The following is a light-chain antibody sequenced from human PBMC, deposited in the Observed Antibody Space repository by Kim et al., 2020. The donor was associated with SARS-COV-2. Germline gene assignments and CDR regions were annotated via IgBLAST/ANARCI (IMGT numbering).Light chain of an antibody. J-gene: IGKJ5*01. CDR3: QQCSNWPPT. CDR2: GAS. CDR1: ENIRSS. Sequence: VSPGERATLSCRASENIRSSLAWYQQKPGQAPRLLIYGASTRATGIPARFSGSGSGTDFTLTINSLESEDFAVYYCQQCSNWPPTFGEGTRLEIK. V-gene: IGKV3D-15*01.